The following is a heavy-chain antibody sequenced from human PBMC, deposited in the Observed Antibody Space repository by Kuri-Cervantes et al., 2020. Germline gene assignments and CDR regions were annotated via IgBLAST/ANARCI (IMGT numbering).Heavy chain of an antibody. V-gene: IGHV1-46*01. CDR1: GYTFTSYG. D-gene: IGHD3-9*01. J-gene: IGHJ3*02. CDR2: INPSGGST. Sequence: ASVKVSCKASGYTFTSYGLSWVRQAPGQGLEWMGVINPSGGSTSYAQKFQGRVTMTRDTSTSTVYMELSSLRSEDTAVYYCARGRTYDILTGSYDAFDIWGQGTMVTVSS. CDR3: ARGRTYDILTGSYDAFDI.